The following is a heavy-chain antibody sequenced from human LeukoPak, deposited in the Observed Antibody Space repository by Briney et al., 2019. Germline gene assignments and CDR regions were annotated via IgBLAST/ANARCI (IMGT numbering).Heavy chain of an antibody. CDR3: AKIPYDSSGYWYFDL. Sequence: GASVKVSCKASGYTFTSYYMHWVRQAPGQGLEWMGIINPSGGSTSYAQKFQGRVTMTRDTSTSTVYMELSSLRSEDTAVYYCAKIPYDSSGYWYFDLWGRGTLATVSS. D-gene: IGHD3-22*01. J-gene: IGHJ2*01. CDR2: INPSGGST. CDR1: GYTFTSYY. V-gene: IGHV1-46*01.